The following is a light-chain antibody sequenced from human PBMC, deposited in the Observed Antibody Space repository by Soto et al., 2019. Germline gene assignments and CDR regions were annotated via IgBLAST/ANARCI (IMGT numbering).Light chain of an antibody. V-gene: IGKV1-39*01. CDR3: QQSYSNPTWT. J-gene: IGKJ1*01. CDR1: QSISTY. CDR2: GAS. Sequence: DIQMTQSPSSLSASVGDRVTITCRASQSISTYLNWYQLKPGKAPKLLIYGASNLQSGVPSRFGGSGSGTDFTLTISSLQPEDFATYYCQQSYSNPTWTFGQGTKVDIX.